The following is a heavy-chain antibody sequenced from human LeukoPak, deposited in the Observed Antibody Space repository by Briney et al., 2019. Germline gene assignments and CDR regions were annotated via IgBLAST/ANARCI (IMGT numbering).Heavy chain of an antibody. D-gene: IGHD6-19*01. J-gene: IGHJ4*02. CDR1: GVSISSYY. Sequence: PSETLSLTCTVSGVSISSYYWSWIRQPPGKGLEWIGYIHYSGSTNYNPSLKSRATMSVDTSKNQFSLKLTSVTAADTAVYYCARHIGSGWYDYWGQGTLVTVSS. CDR3: ARHIGSGWYDY. CDR2: IHYSGST. V-gene: IGHV4-59*08.